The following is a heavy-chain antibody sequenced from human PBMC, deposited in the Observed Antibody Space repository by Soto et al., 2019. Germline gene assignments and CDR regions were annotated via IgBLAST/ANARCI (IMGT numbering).Heavy chain of an antibody. Sequence: QVQLVQSGAEVKKPGASVKVSCRASGYTFTSFVISWVGQAPGQGLVGMGWISVYNGNKNIAQKLQGRVTMTTDTSTSTAYMELRSLRSDDTAVYYCASSLLVGYGLEGESDWGQGTLVTVSS. CDR3: ASSLLVGYGLEGESD. D-gene: IGHD5-18*01. J-gene: IGHJ4*02. V-gene: IGHV1-18*01. CDR2: ISVYNGNK. CDR1: GYTFTSFV.